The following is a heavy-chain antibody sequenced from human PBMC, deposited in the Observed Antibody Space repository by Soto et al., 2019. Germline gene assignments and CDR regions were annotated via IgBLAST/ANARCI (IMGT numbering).Heavy chain of an antibody. Sequence: QVQLEESGGGVVQPGRSLRLSCAASGFSFSSHAMHWVRQAPGKGLEWVGVISYDGSDKYDAVSVKGRFTISRDNSKNTLYWQMNSLRVEDTAVYYCARPRNIIIWFGELPDVWGQGTTVIVS. CDR1: GFSFSSHA. D-gene: IGHD3-10*01. V-gene: IGHV3-30-3*01. CDR2: ISYDGSDK. J-gene: IGHJ6*02. CDR3: ARPRNIIIWFGELPDV.